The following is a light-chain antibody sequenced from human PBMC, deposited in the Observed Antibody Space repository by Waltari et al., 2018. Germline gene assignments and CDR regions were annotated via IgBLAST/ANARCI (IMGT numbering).Light chain of an antibody. J-gene: IGLJ1*01. V-gene: IGLV2-14*03. CDR3: SSYTSSSTLHV. Sequence: QSALTQPAYVSGSPGQSITISCTGTSSDVGGYNYGSWYQQHPGKAPKLMIYDVSNRPSGVSQRFSGSKSGNTASLTISGLQAEDEADYYCSSYTSSSTLHVFGTGTKVSVL. CDR1: SSDVGGYNY. CDR2: DVS.